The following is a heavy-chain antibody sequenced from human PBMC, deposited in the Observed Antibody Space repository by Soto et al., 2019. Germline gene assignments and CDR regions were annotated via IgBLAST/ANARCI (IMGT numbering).Heavy chain of an antibody. V-gene: IGHV3-7*03. CDR2: IKQDGSEK. CDR3: ANFPYYDFWSGYPLGYYGMDV. J-gene: IGHJ6*02. CDR1: GFTFSSYW. Sequence: GGSLRLSCAASGFTFSSYWMRWVRQAPGKGLEWVANIKQDGSEKYYVDSVKGRFTISRDNAKNSLYLQMNSLRAEDTAVYYCANFPYYDFWSGYPLGYYGMDVWGPGATVPVYS. D-gene: IGHD3-3*01.